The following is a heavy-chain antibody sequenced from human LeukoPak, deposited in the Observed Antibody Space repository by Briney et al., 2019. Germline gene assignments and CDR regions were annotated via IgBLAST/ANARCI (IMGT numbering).Heavy chain of an antibody. Sequence: SETLSLTCTVSGGSISSSLYYWGWIRQPPGKGLEWIGNIYYDGSTYYNPSLKSRATISIDTSKNQFSLKLSSVTAADTAVYYCVYRRGSGYYYGPDYWGQGTLVTVSS. CDR1: GGSISSSLYY. CDR2: IYYDGST. V-gene: IGHV4-39*07. J-gene: IGHJ4*02. CDR3: VYRRGSGYYYGPDY. D-gene: IGHD3-22*01.